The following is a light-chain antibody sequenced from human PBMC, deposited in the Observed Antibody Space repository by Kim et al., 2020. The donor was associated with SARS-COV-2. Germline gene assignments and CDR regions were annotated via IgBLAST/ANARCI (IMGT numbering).Light chain of an antibody. CDR3: QQRSNWPPLT. V-gene: IGKV3-11*01. Sequence: SPGERAPPPGRASQSVASYLARYHHTPRHAPPRPSYDASHRAIGIPDTFSGGGSGTHFSLTTTSLEPEDFAVYYCQQRSNWPPLTFGGGTTVDIK. CDR1: QSVASY. J-gene: IGKJ4*01. CDR2: DAS.